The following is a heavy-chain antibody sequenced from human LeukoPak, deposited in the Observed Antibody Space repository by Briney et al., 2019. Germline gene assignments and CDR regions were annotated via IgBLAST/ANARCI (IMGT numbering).Heavy chain of an antibody. V-gene: IGHV4-59*01. CDR3: ARDPGPYRTTTSCYVDY. CDR1: GASISSYY. Sequence: SETLSLTCTVSGASISSYYWSWIRQPPVKGLEWIGCIYYSGYTNYNPSLKSRVTISVDRSKNQFSLKVRSVTAADRAVYYCARDPGPYRTTTSCYVDYWGQGTLVTVSS. D-gene: IGHD2-2*01. CDR2: IYYSGYT. J-gene: IGHJ4*02.